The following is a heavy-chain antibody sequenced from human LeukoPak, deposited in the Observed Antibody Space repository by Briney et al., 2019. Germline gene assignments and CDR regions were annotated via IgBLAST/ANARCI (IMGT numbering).Heavy chain of an antibody. CDR2: ISVYNGNT. Sequence: ASVKVSCKASDDTFTNYGISWVRQAPGQGLEWMGWISVYNGNTKYAQKFQDRVTMTTDTSTSTAYMELRSLRSDDTAVYYCARKQSPYGDYDLDYWGQGTLVTVSS. D-gene: IGHD4-17*01. CDR3: ARKQSPYGDYDLDY. J-gene: IGHJ4*02. CDR1: DDTFTNYG. V-gene: IGHV1-18*01.